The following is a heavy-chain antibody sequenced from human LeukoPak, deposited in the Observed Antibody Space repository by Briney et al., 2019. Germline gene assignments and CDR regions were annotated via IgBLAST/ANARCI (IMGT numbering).Heavy chain of an antibody. Sequence: SGTLSLTCTVSGVSINSYYWSWIRQPPGKGLEWIGYIYYSGSTNYSPSLKGRVTISVDTSKNQFSLKLSSVTAADTAVYYCARGLAAAGTSYFDYWGQGTLVTVSS. CDR3: ARGLAAAGTSYFDY. J-gene: IGHJ4*02. V-gene: IGHV4-59*01. CDR2: IYYSGST. CDR1: GVSINSYY. D-gene: IGHD6-13*01.